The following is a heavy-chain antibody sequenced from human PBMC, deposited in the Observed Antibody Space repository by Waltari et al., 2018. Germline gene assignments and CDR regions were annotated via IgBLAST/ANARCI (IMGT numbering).Heavy chain of an antibody. CDR2: IYYSGST. J-gene: IGHJ6*02. CDR1: GGSISSYY. Sequence: QVQLQESGPGLVKPSETLSLTCTVSGGSISSYYWSWIRQPPGKGMEWIGYIYYSGSTNDNPSLKSRVTISVDTSKNQCSLKLSSVTAADTAVYYCARVKGLVGMDVWGQGTTVTVSS. CDR3: ARVKGLVGMDV. V-gene: IGHV4-59*01.